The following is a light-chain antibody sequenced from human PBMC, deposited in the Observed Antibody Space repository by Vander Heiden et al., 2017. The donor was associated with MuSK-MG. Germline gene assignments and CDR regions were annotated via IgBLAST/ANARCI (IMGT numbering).Light chain of an antibody. CDR2: QDS. Sequence: SYETTQPPSVSVSPGQTASITCSGDNLGDKYACWYQQKPGQAHVLVIYQDSKRPSGIPERFSGSNSGNTATLTISGTQAMDEADYYCQAWDSSVVFGGGTKLTVL. J-gene: IGLJ2*01. CDR3: QAWDSSVV. CDR1: NLGDKY. V-gene: IGLV3-1*01.